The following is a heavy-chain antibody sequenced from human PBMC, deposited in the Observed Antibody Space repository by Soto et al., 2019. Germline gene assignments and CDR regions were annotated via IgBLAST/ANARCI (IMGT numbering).Heavy chain of an antibody. V-gene: IGHV5-51*01. CDR3: ARHRQLGRTGWRKNYDILTGYSPYYFDY. Sequence: PGESLKISCKGSGYSFTSYWIGWVRQMPGKGLEWMGIIYPGDSDTRYSPSFQGQVTISADKSISTAYLQWSSLKASDTAMYYCARHRQLGRTGWRKNYDILTGYSPYYFDYWGQGTLVTVSS. J-gene: IGHJ4*02. D-gene: IGHD3-9*01. CDR1: GYSFTSYW. CDR2: IYPGDSDT.